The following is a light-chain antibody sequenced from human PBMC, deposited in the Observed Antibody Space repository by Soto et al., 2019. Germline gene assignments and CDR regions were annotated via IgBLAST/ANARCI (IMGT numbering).Light chain of an antibody. V-gene: IGLV2-14*01. Sequence: ALTQPASVSGSPGQSITISCTGTSSDVGGYRHVSWYQHHPGKAPKLMIYEVSNRPSGVSNRFSGSKSGYTASLTISGLQAEDEADYYCNSQRISGARVFGTGTKVTVL. J-gene: IGLJ1*01. CDR2: EVS. CDR1: SSDVGGYRH. CDR3: NSQRISGARV.